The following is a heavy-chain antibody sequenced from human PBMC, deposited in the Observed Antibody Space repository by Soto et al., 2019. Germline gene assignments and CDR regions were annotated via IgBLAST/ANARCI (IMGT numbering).Heavy chain of an antibody. CDR3: IRDPPIDY. Sequence: GGSVRLSCAASGFAHSRDSMEWVRQVPGKGLVWISQINNDGSITKYAESVKGRFTISRDNAKNTLYLQMSSLGVEDTAVYYCIRDPPIDYWGQGTLVTVSS. CDR2: INNDGSIT. CDR1: GFAHSRDS. J-gene: IGHJ4*02. V-gene: IGHV3-74*01.